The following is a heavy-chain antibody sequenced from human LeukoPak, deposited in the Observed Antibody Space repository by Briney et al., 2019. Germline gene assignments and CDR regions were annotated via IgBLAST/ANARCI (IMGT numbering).Heavy chain of an antibody. J-gene: IGHJ2*01. CDR2: IYYSGST. CDR3: ARDKGPYWYFDL. CDR1: GDSISSYY. Sequence: SETLSFTCTVSGDSISSYYWNWLRQPPGKRLEWSGNIYYSGSTNYKPSLKSRVNISLDTSKIQMSLRLSSVTAADTAVYHCARDKGPYWYFDLWGGGTLVSLST. V-gene: IGHV4-59*01.